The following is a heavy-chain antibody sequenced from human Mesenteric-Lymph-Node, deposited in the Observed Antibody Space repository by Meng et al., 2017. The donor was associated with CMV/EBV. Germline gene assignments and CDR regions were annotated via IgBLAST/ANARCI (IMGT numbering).Heavy chain of an antibody. Sequence: ASGYTFTGYYMHWVRQAPGQGLEWMGWINPNSGGTNYAQKFRGRVTMTRDTSISTAYMELSRLRSDDTAVYYCARVKRTTVVTLDYWGQGTLVTVSS. CDR1: GYTFTGYY. CDR3: ARVKRTTVVTLDY. V-gene: IGHV1-2*02. CDR2: INPNSGGT. D-gene: IGHD4-23*01. J-gene: IGHJ4*02.